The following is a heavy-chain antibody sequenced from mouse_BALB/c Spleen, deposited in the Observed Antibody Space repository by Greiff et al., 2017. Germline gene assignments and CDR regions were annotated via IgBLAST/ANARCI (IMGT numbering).Heavy chain of an antibody. CDR1: GFNIKDTY. CDR2: IDPANGNT. CDR3: ARQRAIYYDYDGNWYFDV. Sequence: EVQLQQSGAELVKPGASVKLSCTASGFNIKDTYMHWVKQRPEQGLEWIGRIDPANGNTKYDPKFQGKATITADTSSNTAYLQLSSLTSEDTAVYYCARQRAIYYDYDGNWYFDVWGAGTTVTVSS. J-gene: IGHJ1*01. V-gene: IGHV14-3*02. D-gene: IGHD2-4*01.